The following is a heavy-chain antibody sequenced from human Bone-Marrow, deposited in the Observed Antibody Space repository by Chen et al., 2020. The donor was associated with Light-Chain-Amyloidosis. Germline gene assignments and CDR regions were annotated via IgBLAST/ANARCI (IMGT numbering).Heavy chain of an antibody. CDR1: GCTFSSYA. CDR2: IIPNLGIA. V-gene: IGHV1-69*04. CDR3: ARLAALRLGGLSDFDY. Sequence: QFQLLQSGTDVKQPGPSVKLSCKASGCTFSSYANSWLRPAHGQGLEWMGRIIPNLGIANYAQKCEGRVMITADKSTSTAYMELSSLRSEDTAVYKCARLAALRLGGLSDFDYWGQGTLVTVSS. J-gene: IGHJ4*02. D-gene: IGHD3-16*02.